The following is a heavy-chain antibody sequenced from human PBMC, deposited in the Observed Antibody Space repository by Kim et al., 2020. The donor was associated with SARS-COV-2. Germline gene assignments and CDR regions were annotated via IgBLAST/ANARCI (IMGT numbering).Heavy chain of an antibody. J-gene: IGHJ4*02. CDR3: ARNYGGNGAFDY. D-gene: IGHD4-17*01. V-gene: IGHV4-4*09. Sequence: TPPPKSRVTITVDTSKNQFSLKLSSVTAADTAVYYCARNYGGNGAFDYWGQGTLVTVSS.